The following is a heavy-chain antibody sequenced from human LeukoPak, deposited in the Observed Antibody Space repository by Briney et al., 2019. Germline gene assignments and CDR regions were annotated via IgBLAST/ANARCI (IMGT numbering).Heavy chain of an antibody. CDR2: IKQDGSEK. V-gene: IGHV3-7*01. D-gene: IGHD3-22*01. CDR3: ATGSGYYYDL. J-gene: IGHJ4*02. CDR1: GFTFSSYW. Sequence: GGSLRLSCAASGFTFSSYWMSWVRQAPGKGLEWVANIKQDGSEKYYADSVKGRFTISKDNSKNTLYLQMNSLRAEDTAVYYCATGSGYYYDLWGQGTLVTVSS.